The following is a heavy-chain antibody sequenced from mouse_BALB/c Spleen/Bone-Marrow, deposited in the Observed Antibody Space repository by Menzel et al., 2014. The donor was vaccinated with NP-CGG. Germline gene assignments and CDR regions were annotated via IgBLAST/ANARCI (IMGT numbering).Heavy chain of an antibody. CDR1: GLTFSSFG. Sequence: EVQVVESGGGLVQPGGSRKLSCAASGLTFSSFGMHWVRQAPEKGLEWVAYISSGSSTIYYADTVKGRFTISRDNPKNTLFLQMTSLRSEDTAVYYCARERRHYGSIYDYYAMDYWGQGTSVTVSS. CDR2: ISSGSSTI. D-gene: IGHD1-1*01. V-gene: IGHV5-17*02. CDR3: ARERRHYGSIYDYYAMDY. J-gene: IGHJ4*01.